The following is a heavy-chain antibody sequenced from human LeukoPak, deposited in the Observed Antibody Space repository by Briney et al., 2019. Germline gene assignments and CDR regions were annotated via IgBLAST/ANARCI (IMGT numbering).Heavy chain of an antibody. Sequence: PSETLSLTCTVSGGSIDNYYWSWIRQPPGEGLEWIGHILYSGTTSYTPSLQSRVTIAPDTSKKQFSLKLTSVTAADTAVYFCARDLELGYWGQRILVSVSS. J-gene: IGHJ4*02. CDR1: GGSIDNYY. D-gene: IGHD6-13*01. CDR3: ARDLELGY. V-gene: IGHV4-59*01. CDR2: ILYSGTT.